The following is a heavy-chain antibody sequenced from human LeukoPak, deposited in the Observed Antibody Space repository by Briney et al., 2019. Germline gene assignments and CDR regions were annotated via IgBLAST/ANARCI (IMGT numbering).Heavy chain of an antibody. CDR3: ARVKRLSGSYYRAPNYYYMDV. D-gene: IGHD1-26*01. V-gene: IGHV4-59*01. Sequence: SETLSLTCTVSGGSISSYYWSWIRQPPGKGLEWIGYIYYSGSTNYNPSLKSRVTISVDTSKIQFSLKLSSVTAADTAVYYCARVKRLSGSYYRAPNYYYMDVWGKGTTVTISS. CDR1: GGSISSYY. CDR2: IYYSGST. J-gene: IGHJ6*03.